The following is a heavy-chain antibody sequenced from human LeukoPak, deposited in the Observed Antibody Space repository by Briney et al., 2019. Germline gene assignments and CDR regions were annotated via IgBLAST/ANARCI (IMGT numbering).Heavy chain of an antibody. D-gene: IGHD3-16*02. J-gene: IGHJ4*02. Sequence: PGGSVRLSCAASGFTFSCYAMSWVRQAPGKGLEWVSAISGSGGSTYYADSVKGRFTISRDNSKNTLYLQMNSLRAEDTAVYYCAKGFGGVIVIPYYFDYWGQGTLGTVSS. V-gene: IGHV3-23*01. CDR1: GFTFSCYA. CDR2: ISGSGGST. CDR3: AKGFGGVIVIPYYFDY.